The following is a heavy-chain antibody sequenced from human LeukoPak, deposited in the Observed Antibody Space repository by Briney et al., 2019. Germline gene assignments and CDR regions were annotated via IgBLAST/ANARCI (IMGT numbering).Heavy chain of an antibody. CDR1: GGSISSYY. Sequence: PSETLSLTCTVSGGSISSYYWSWIRQPAGKGLEWIGRIYTSGSTNYNPSLKSRVTMSVDTSKNQFSLKLSSVTAADTAVYYCARDIVAVPAAMASGPPWGDYYYYYGMDVWGQGTTVTVSS. J-gene: IGHJ6*02. D-gene: IGHD2-2*01. V-gene: IGHV4-4*07. CDR3: ARDIVAVPAAMASGPPWGDYYYYYGMDV. CDR2: IYTSGST.